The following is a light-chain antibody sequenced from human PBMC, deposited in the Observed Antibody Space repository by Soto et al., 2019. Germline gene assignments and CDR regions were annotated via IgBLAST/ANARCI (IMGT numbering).Light chain of an antibody. CDR2: DVS. J-gene: IGLJ1*01. V-gene: IGLV2-14*03. CDR3: SSYTSNSTYV. CDR1: SSDVNAYKY. Sequence: QSALTQPASVSGSPGQSITISCTGTSSDVNAYKYVSWYQHHPGKAPKLMIYDVSNRPSGVSNRFSGSKSGNTASLTISGLQAEDEADYYCSSYTSNSTYVFGTGTKVTVL.